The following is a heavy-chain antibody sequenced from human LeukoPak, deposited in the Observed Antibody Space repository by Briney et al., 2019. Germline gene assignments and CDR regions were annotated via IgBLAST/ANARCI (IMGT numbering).Heavy chain of an antibody. D-gene: IGHD5-18*01. J-gene: IGHJ4*02. CDR2: ISGDGGST. CDR3: AKDKGGYSYGPDYFDY. Sequence: GGSLRLSCAASGFTFDDYAMHWVHQAPGKGLEWVSLISGDGGSTYYADSVKDRFTISRDNSKTSLYLQMNSLRTEDTALYYCAKDKGGYSYGPDYFDYWGQGTLVTVSS. V-gene: IGHV3-43*02. CDR1: GFTFDDYA.